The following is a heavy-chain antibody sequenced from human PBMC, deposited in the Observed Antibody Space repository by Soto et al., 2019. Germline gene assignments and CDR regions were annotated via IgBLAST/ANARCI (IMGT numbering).Heavy chain of an antibody. V-gene: IGHV1-18*04. D-gene: IGHD3-3*01. J-gene: IGHJ6*04. CDR1: FTGSG. CDR3: AREGILGLFDAYAL. Sequence: FTGSGNSWVREAPGKRIEWMGWISTHNGNTIYAQKFQGRVIRTMNTSTPTVYMELRGLRPDDTAVYLCAREGILGLFDAYALWGKGTRVPGFS. CDR2: ISTHNGNT.